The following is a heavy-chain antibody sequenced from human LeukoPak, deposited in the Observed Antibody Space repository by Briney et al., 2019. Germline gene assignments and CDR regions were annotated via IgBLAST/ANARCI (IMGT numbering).Heavy chain of an antibody. D-gene: IGHD1-26*01. CDR1: GFTFSSYS. CDR3: AKDSRPLVGATIIDY. V-gene: IGHV3-21*01. Sequence: KAGGSLRLSCAASGFTFSSYSMNWVRQAPGKGLEWVSSISSSSSYIYYADSVKGRFTISRDNAKNSLYLQMNSLRAEDTAVYYCAKDSRPLVGATIIDYWGQGTLVTVSS. J-gene: IGHJ4*02. CDR2: ISSSSSYI.